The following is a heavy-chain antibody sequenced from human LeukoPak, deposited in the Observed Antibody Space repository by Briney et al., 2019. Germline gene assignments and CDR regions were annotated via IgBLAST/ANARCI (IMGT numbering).Heavy chain of an antibody. CDR3: VRDVWGDRDGFFEY. CDR2: INIDGRST. Sequence: PGGSLRLSCAASGFTFSSYWMHWVRQDPGKGLLWVSRINIDGRSTSYAPSVTGRFTMSRDNAKSTVYLQMNSLRAEDTAVYYCVRDVWGDRDGFFEYWGQGTLVTVSS. D-gene: IGHD2-21*01. CDR1: GFTFSSYW. V-gene: IGHV3-74*01. J-gene: IGHJ4*02.